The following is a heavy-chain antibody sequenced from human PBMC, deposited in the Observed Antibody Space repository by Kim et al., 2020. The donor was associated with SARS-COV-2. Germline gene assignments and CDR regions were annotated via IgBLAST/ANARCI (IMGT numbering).Heavy chain of an antibody. J-gene: IGHJ6*02. CDR2: MNPNSGNT. CDR3: ARGMHSSSWLMGNYYYYYGMDV. V-gene: IGHV1-8*01. D-gene: IGHD6-13*01. CDR1: GFTFTSYD. Sequence: ASVKVSCKASGFTFTSYDINWVRQATGQGLEWMGWMNPNSGNTGYAQKFHGRVTMTRNTSRSTAYMELSSLRSEDTAVYYCARGMHSSSWLMGNYYYYYGMDVWGQGTTVTVSS.